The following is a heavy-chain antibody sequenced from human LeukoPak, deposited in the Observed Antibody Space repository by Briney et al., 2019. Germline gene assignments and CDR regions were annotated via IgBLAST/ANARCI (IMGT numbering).Heavy chain of an antibody. Sequence: PSETLSLTCTVSGGSISSGSYYWSWIRQPAGKGLEWIGRIYTSGSTNYNPSLKSRVTMSVDTSKNQFSLKLSSVTAADTAVYYCARDANIYSSSSLFDYWGQGTLVTVSS. CDR1: GGSISSGSYY. CDR2: IYTSGST. J-gene: IGHJ4*02. CDR3: ARDANIYSSSSLFDY. D-gene: IGHD6-6*01. V-gene: IGHV4-61*02.